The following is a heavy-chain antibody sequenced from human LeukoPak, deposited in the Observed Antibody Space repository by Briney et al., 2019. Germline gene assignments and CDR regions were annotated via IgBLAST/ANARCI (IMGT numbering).Heavy chain of an antibody. CDR2: IYSGGST. CDR1: GFIVSSNY. Sequence: GGSLRLSCAASGFIVSSNYMSWVRQAPGKGLEWVSVIYSGGSTYYADSVKGRFTISRDNSKNTLYLQMNSLRAEDTAVYYCARDYYDSSGYFDWHFQHWGQGTLVTVSS. D-gene: IGHD3-22*01. V-gene: IGHV3-53*01. CDR3: ARDYYDSSGYFDWHFQH. J-gene: IGHJ1*01.